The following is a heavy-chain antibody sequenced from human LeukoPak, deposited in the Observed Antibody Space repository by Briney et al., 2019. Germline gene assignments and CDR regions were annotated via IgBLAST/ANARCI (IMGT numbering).Heavy chain of an antibody. CDR2: ISSSSSYI. CDR1: GFNFSNYK. J-gene: IGHJ3*02. Sequence: GGFLSLSCAASGFNFSNYKMNWVRQAPGKGLEWVSSISSSSSYIYYADSVKGRFTVSRDNAKNSLYLQMNSLRAEDTALHYRLRDGPGGKYGSGDRRHAFDIWGEGTIVTVSS. V-gene: IGHV3-21*01. CDR3: LRDGPGGKYGSGDRRHAFDI. D-gene: IGHD3-10*01.